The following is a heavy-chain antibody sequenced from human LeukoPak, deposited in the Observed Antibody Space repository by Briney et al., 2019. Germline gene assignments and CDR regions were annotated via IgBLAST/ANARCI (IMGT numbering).Heavy chain of an antibody. CDR1: GFTFSSYW. CDR2: IKQDGSAK. J-gene: IGHJ4*02. CDR3: ARDWEVPAATVDY. Sequence: PGGSLRLSCAASGFTFSSYWMSWVRQARGKGLEWVANIKQDGSAKYYVDSVKGRFTISRDNAKNSLYLQMNSLRAEDTAVYYCARDWEVPAATVDYWGQGTLVTVSS. V-gene: IGHV3-7*01. D-gene: IGHD2-2*01.